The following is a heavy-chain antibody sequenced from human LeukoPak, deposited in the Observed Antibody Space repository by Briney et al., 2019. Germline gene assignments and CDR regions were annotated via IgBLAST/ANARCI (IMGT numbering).Heavy chain of an antibody. CDR1: GFTFSSYE. V-gene: IGHV3-48*03. CDR3: ARGRWYYGSANYNAFDI. CDR2: ISSSGSTI. D-gene: IGHD3-10*01. Sequence: GGSLRLSCAASGFTFSSYEMNWVRQAPGKGLEWVSYISSSGSTIYYADSVKGRFTTSRDNAKNSLCLQMNSLRADDTAVYYCARGRWYYGSANYNAFDIWGQGTMVTVSS. J-gene: IGHJ3*02.